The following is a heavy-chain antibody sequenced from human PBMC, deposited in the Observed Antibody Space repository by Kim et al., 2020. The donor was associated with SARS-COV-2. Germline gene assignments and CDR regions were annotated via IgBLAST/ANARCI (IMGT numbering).Heavy chain of an antibody. V-gene: IGHV4-61*01. J-gene: IGHJ6*02. CDR2: IYYSGST. D-gene: IGHD3-16*01. Sequence: SETLSLTCTVSGGSVSSGSYYWSWIRQPPGKGLEWIGYIYYSGSTNYNPSLKSRVTISVDTSKNQFSLKLSSVTAADTAVYYCARDNHVESYYYYGMDVWGQGTTVTVSS. CDR1: GGSVSSGSYY. CDR3: ARDNHVESYYYYGMDV.